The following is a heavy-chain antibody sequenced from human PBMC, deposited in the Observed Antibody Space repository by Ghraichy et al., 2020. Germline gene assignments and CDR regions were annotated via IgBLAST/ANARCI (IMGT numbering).Heavy chain of an antibody. Sequence: SETLSLTCAVYGGSFSGYYWSWIRQPPGKGLEWIGEINHSGSTNYNPSLKSRVTISVDTSKNQFSLKLSSVTAADTAVYYCARELYSSSWYWDYYYYYGMDVWGQGTTVTVSS. CDR3: ARELYSSSWYWDYYYYYGMDV. CDR2: INHSGST. D-gene: IGHD6-13*01. V-gene: IGHV4-34*01. J-gene: IGHJ6*02. CDR1: GGSFSGYY.